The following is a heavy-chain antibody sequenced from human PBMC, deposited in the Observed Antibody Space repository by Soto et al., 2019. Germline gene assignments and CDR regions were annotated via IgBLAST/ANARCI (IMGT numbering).Heavy chain of an antibody. V-gene: IGHV1-18*04. Sequence: ASVKVSCKASGYTFTSYGISWVRQAPGQGLEWMGWISAYNGNTNYAQKFQGRVTITRDTSASTAYMELSSLRSEDTAVYYCAREALGYYDSSGYQTAPYYYYGMDVWGQGTTVTVSS. J-gene: IGHJ6*02. CDR2: ISAYNGNT. D-gene: IGHD3-22*01. CDR3: AREALGYYDSSGYQTAPYYYYGMDV. CDR1: GYTFTSYG.